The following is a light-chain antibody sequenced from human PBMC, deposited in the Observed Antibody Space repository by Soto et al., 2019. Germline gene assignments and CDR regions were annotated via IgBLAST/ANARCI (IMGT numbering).Light chain of an antibody. J-gene: IGKJ1*01. V-gene: IGKV3-15*01. CDR3: QQYYNWRPWT. Sequence: ILMTQSPATLSVSPGERATLSCRASQSVSNNLAWYQQKPGQAPRLLIYDASTRATGIPARFSGSGSGTEFTLSISDLQSEDCEVSYCQQYYNWRPWTFRQGTKVDSK. CDR1: QSVSNN. CDR2: DAS.